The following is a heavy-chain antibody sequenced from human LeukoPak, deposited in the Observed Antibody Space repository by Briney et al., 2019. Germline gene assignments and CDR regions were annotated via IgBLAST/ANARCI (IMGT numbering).Heavy chain of an antibody. Sequence: ASVKVSCKASGYTFTGYYMHWVRQAPGQGLEWMGWINPNSGGTNYAQKLQGRVTMTTDTSTSTAYMELRSLRSDDTAVYYCARLLGAPEYYYYYMDVWGKGTTVTVSS. CDR3: ARLLGAPEYYYYYMDV. D-gene: IGHD3-16*01. V-gene: IGHV1-2*02. CDR2: INPNSGGT. CDR1: GYTFTGYY. J-gene: IGHJ6*03.